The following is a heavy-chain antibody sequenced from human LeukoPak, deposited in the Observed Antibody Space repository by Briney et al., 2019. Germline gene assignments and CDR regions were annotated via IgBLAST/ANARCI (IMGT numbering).Heavy chain of an antibody. CDR1: GFAFNSYS. CDR2: ISTASSFP. V-gene: IGHV3-21*01. Sequence: GGSLRLSCEGAGFAFNSYSMAWVRQAPGKGLEWVSSISTASSFPHYADSVTGRFTLSRDNAKNSLHLQLNSLRAEDTAVYYCVASPRTVPNKPGPLEYWGQGTLVTVSS. CDR3: VASPRTVPNKPGPLEY. D-gene: IGHD1-14*01. J-gene: IGHJ4*01.